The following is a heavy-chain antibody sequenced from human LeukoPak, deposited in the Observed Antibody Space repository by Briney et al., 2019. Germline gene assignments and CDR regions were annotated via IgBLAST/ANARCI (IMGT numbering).Heavy chain of an antibody. D-gene: IGHD1-20*01. J-gene: IGHJ6*03. V-gene: IGHV3-23*01. CDR3: AKGGYNWNHYYMDV. CDR1: GFTFSSYW. Sequence: PGGSLRLSCAASGFTFSSYWMSWVRQAPGKGLEWVSAISGSGGSTYYADSVKGRFTISRDNSKNTLYLQMNSLRAEDTAVYYCAKGGYNWNHYYMDVWGKGTTVTVSS. CDR2: ISGSGGST.